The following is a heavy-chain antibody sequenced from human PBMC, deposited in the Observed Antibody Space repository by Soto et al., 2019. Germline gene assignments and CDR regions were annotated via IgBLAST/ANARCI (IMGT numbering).Heavy chain of an antibody. CDR3: ARALDCSGGSCYFGWFDP. CDR2: IIPIFGTA. CDR1: RHPLHRCS. J-gene: IGHJ5*02. V-gene: IGHV1-69*13. Sequence: SEELSCNVSRHPLHRCSMRRARHAPGQALEWMGGIIPIFGTANYAQKFQGRVTITADESTSTAYMELSSLRSEDTAVYYCARALDCSGGSCYFGWFDPWGQGTLVTVSP. D-gene: IGHD2-15*01.